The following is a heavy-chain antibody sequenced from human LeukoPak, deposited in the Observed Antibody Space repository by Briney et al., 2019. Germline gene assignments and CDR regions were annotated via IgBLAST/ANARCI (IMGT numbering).Heavy chain of an antibody. Sequence: GGSLRLSCAAPGFTFSNYALIWVRQGPVKGLEWVSAIRGSGLTTFYADSVKGRFTISRDNSKNTLYLQMNSLRAEDTAVYYCARDPNGDYIGAFDFWGQGTKVTVSS. V-gene: IGHV3-23*01. J-gene: IGHJ3*01. CDR1: GFTFSNYA. CDR2: IRGSGLTT. D-gene: IGHD4-17*01. CDR3: ARDPNGDYIGAFDF.